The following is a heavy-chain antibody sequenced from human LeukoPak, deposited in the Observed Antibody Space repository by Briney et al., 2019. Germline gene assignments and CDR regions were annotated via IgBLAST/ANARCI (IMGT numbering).Heavy chain of an antibody. D-gene: IGHD3-22*01. Sequence: PSETLPLTCTVSGGSISSFYWSWIRQPAGKGLEWIGRIYASGTSNYNPSLKSRVTMSVDTSKNQISLRLSSVTAADTAVYYCATLDSSGAFDYWGQGTRVTVSS. J-gene: IGHJ4*02. V-gene: IGHV4-4*07. CDR2: IYASGTS. CDR3: ATLDSSGAFDY. CDR1: GGSISSFY.